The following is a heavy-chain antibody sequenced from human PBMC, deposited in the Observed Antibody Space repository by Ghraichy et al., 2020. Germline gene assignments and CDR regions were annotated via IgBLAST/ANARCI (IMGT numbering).Heavy chain of an antibody. CDR1: GGSISSGGYY. CDR2: IYYSGST. D-gene: IGHD4-17*01. V-gene: IGHV4-31*03. Sequence: SETLSLTCTVSGGSISSGGYYWSWIRQHPGKGLEWIGYIYYSGSTYYNPSLKSRVTISVDTSKNQFSLKLSSVTAADTAVYYCARDRTVRLKPDAFDIWGQGTMVTVSS. J-gene: IGHJ3*02. CDR3: ARDRTVRLKPDAFDI.